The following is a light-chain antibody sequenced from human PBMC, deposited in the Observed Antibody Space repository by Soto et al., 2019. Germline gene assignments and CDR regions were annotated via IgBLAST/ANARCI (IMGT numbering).Light chain of an antibody. CDR1: QSLLHSNGYNY. CDR2: MGS. V-gene: IGKV2-28*01. J-gene: IGKJ4*01. CDR3: MQALQTPLT. Sequence: DIVMTQSPLSVPVTPGEPASISCRSSQSLLHSNGYNYVDWFLQRPGQSPQVLIYMGSYRASGVPDRFSGSGSGTDFTLEISRVETEDVGIYYCMQALQTPLTFGGGTKVEIK.